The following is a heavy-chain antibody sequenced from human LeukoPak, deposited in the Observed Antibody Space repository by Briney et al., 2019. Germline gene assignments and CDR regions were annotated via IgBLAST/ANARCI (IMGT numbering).Heavy chain of an antibody. Sequence: PGGSLRLSCAASGFNFSSYGVHGVRQAPGKGLAWVAVISYDGSNKYYAASVKGRFTISRDNSKNTLYLQMSSLRPEDTAVYYCANGGYTNSWYVVDYWGQGTLVTVSS. J-gene: IGHJ4*02. D-gene: IGHD6-13*01. CDR2: ISYDGSNK. CDR1: GFNFSSYG. V-gene: IGHV3-30*18. CDR3: ANGGYTNSWYVVDY.